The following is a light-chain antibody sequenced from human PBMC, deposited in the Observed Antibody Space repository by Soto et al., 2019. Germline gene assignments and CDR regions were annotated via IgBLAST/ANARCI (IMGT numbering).Light chain of an antibody. Sequence: SYELTQPPSVSVAPGQTARITCGGSKLGSESVHWYRQKPGQAPVLVVYDDSDRPSGIPERFSGSNSGHTATLTINRVEAGDEADYYCQTWGTGFQVFGGGTKLTVL. J-gene: IGLJ2*01. CDR2: DDS. CDR1: KLGSES. V-gene: IGLV3-21*02. CDR3: QTWGTGFQV.